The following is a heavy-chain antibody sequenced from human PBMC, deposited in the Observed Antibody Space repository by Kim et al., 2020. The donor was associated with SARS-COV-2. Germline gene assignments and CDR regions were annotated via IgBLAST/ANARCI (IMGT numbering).Heavy chain of an antibody. J-gene: IGHJ4*02. CDR3: ARHESSWYRVGLDY. D-gene: IGHD6-13*01. V-gene: IGHV4-59*08. Sequence: STSPKGRVTIAVDTSKNQFSLKLSCVTAADTAVYYCARHESSWYRVGLDYWGQGTLVTVSS.